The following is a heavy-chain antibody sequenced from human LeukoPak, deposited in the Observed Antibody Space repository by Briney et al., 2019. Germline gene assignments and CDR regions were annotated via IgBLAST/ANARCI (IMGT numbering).Heavy chain of an antibody. J-gene: IGHJ4*02. D-gene: IGHD5-24*01. CDR3: AKDPRVGSSVATADY. Sequence: GGSLRLSCAASGFTFTSYGMSCLRQAPGKGLEWVSAISGSGGSTYYADSVKGRFTISRDNSKSTLFLQMNSLRAEDTAVYYCAKDPRVGSSVATADYWGQGTLVTVSS. V-gene: IGHV3-23*01. CDR2: ISGSGGST. CDR1: GFTFTSYG.